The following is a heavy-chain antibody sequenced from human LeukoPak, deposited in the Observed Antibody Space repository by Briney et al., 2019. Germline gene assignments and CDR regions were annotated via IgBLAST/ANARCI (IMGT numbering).Heavy chain of an antibody. D-gene: IGHD5-12*01. CDR1: GYTFTGYY. CDR2: INPNGGGT. V-gene: IGHV1-2*06. J-gene: IGHJ4*02. CDR3: ARGYSGYDTFDY. Sequence: ASVKVSCKASGYTFTGYYMHWVRQAPGQGLEWMGRINPNGGGTNYAQKFQGRVTMTRDTSISTAYMELSRQRSDDTAVYYCARGYSGYDTFDYWGQGTLVTVSS.